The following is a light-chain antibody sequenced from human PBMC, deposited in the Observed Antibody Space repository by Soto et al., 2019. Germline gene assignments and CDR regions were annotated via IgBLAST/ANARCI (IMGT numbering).Light chain of an antibody. Sequence: QSVLTQPPSVSGAPGQRGTLSCTGSSSNIGAGYDVHWYQQLPGTAPKLLIFDNSNRPSGVPDRISGSRSGTSASLAITGLQAEDEADYYCQSYDSSLSGSVVFGGGTKLTVL. V-gene: IGLV1-40*01. CDR1: SSNIGAGYD. CDR3: QSYDSSLSGSVV. J-gene: IGLJ2*01. CDR2: DNS.